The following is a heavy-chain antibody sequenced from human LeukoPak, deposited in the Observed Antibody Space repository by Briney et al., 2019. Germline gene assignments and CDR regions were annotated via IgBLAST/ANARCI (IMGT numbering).Heavy chain of an antibody. J-gene: IGHJ5*02. Sequence: PGRSLRLSCAASGFTFSSYAMHWVRQAPGKGLEWVAVISYDGSNKYYADSVKGRFTISRDNSKNTLYLQMNSLRAEDTAVYYCAREGLYCSSTSCYISGLLSDPMCNWFDPWGQGTLVTVSS. CDR1: GFTFSSYA. D-gene: IGHD2-2*02. CDR2: ISYDGSNK. CDR3: AREGLYCSSTSCYISGLLSDPMCNWFDP. V-gene: IGHV3-30*04.